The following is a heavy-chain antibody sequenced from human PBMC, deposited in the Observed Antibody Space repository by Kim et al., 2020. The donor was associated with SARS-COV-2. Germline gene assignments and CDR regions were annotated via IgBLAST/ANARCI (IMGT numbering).Heavy chain of an antibody. CDR3: ARGRVLWFGELPHWFDP. CDR1: GGSFSGYY. D-gene: IGHD3-10*01. J-gene: IGHJ5*02. V-gene: IGHV4-34*01. Sequence: SETLSLTCAVYGGSFSGYYWSWIRQPPGKGLEWIGEINHSGSTNYNPSLKSRVTISVDTSKNQFSLKLSSVTAADTAVYYCARGRVLWFGELPHWFDPWGQGTLVTVSS. CDR2: INHSGST.